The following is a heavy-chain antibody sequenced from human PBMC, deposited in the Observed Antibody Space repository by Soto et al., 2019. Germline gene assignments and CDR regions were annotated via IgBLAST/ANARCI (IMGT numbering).Heavy chain of an antibody. CDR3: ARGRGIVATINRSLLFDY. CDR1: GGSISSGGYY. V-gene: IGHV4-31*03. J-gene: IGHJ4*02. D-gene: IGHD5-12*01. Sequence: QVQLQESGPGXVKPSQTLSLTCTVSGGSISSGGYYWSWIRQHPGKGLEWIGYIYYSGSTYYNPSLKSRVTISVDTSKNQFSLKLSSVTAADTAVYYCARGRGIVATINRSLLFDYWGQGTLVTVSS. CDR2: IYYSGST.